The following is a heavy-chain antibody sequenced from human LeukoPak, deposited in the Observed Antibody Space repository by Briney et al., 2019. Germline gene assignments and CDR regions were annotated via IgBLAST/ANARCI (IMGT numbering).Heavy chain of an antibody. CDR1: GFTFSDYY. V-gene: IGHV3-11*01. J-gene: IGHJ4*02. Sequence: PGGSLRLSCAASGFTFSDYYMSWIRQAPGKGLEWVSSISRSGSTKYYADSVKGRFTISRDNAKNSLFLQMNSLRAEDTAVYYCARDGEFYYDSSSYWGQGSLVTVSS. CDR2: ISRSGSTK. CDR3: ARDGEFYYDSSSY. D-gene: IGHD3-22*01.